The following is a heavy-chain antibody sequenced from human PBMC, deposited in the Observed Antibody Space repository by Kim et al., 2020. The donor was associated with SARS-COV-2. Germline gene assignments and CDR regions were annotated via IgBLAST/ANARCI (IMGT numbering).Heavy chain of an antibody. CDR1: GYSFTNYW. D-gene: IGHD3-16*01. V-gene: IGHV5-51*01. CDR3: TKMLAGAYYFDY. CDR2: IYPGDSDT. Sequence: GESLKISCKGSGYSFTNYWIGWVRQMPGRGLECMGIIYPGDSDTRYSPSFQAQVTISVDKSLSTAYLQWSSLKASDTAIYYCTKMLAGAYYFDYWGQGTLLTVSP. J-gene: IGHJ4*02.